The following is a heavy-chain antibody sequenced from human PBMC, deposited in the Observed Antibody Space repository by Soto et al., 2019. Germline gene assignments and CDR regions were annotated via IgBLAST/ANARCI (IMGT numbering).Heavy chain of an antibody. CDR1: GYTFTSYG. CDR2: ISAYNGNT. J-gene: IGHJ5*02. D-gene: IGHD2-2*01. Sequence: GASVKVSCKASGYTFTSYGISWVRQAPGQGLEWMGWISAYNGNTNYAQKLQGRVTMTTDTSTSTAYMELRSLRSDDTAVYYCARVPHCSSTSCDSVWFDPWGQGTLVTVSS. V-gene: IGHV1-18*01. CDR3: ARVPHCSSTSCDSVWFDP.